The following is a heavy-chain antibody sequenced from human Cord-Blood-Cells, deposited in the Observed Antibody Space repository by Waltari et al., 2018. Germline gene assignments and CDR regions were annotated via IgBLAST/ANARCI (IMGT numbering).Heavy chain of an antibody. CDR2: IYYSGTT. CDR3: ARQVWYGSGSYYNWFDP. D-gene: IGHD3-10*01. J-gene: IGHJ5*02. CDR1: GGSISSSRYY. Sequence: QLQLQESGPGLVKPSETLSLTCTVSGGSISSSRYYWGWIRQPPGKGLGWIGSIYYSGTTNYNPPLKSRVTISVDTSKNQFTLKLSSVTGADTAVYYCARQVWYGSGSYYNWFDPWGQGTLVTVSS. V-gene: IGHV4-39*01.